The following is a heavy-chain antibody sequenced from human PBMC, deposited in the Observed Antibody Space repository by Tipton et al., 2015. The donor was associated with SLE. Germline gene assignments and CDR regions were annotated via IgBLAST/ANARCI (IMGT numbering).Heavy chain of an antibody. CDR3: AGYCTSTSCYEARGGMDV. CDR2: IYYSGST. J-gene: IGHJ6*02. Sequence: TLSLTCTVSGGSISSYYWSWIRQPPGKGLEWIGYIYYSGSTNYNPSLKSRVTISQDTSKNQFSLKLSSVTAADTAVYYCAGYCTSTSCYEARGGMDVWGQGTTVTVSS. D-gene: IGHD2-2*01. V-gene: IGHV4-59*01. CDR1: GGSISSYY.